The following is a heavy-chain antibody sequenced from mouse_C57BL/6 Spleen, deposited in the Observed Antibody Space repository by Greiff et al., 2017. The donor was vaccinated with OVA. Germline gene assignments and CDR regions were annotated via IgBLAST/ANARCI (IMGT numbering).Heavy chain of an antibody. J-gene: IGHJ4*01. D-gene: IGHD1-1*01. CDR2: ISYDGSN. CDR3: APSSKGGAMDY. Sequence: EVKLQESGPGLVKPSQSLSLTCSVTGYSITSGYYWNWIRQFPGNKLEWMGYISYDGSNNYNPSLKNRISITRDTSKNQYMLKMNAVTDEDTATYCGAPSSKGGAMDYWGQGTSVTVSS. V-gene: IGHV3-6*01. CDR1: GYSITSGYY.